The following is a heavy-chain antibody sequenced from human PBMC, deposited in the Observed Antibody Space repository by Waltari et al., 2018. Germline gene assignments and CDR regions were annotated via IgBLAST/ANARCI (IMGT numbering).Heavy chain of an antibody. Sequence: QVQLVQSGAEVKKPGASVKVSCKASGYTFPSYAMHWVRQAPGQRLEWMGWINACNGNTKYSQKFQGRVTITRDTSASTAYMELSSLRSEDTAVYYCAKPGNTYYDIVGALDIWGQGTMVTVSS. V-gene: IGHV1-3*01. CDR3: AKPGNTYYDIVGALDI. D-gene: IGHD3-9*01. CDR2: INACNGNT. CDR1: GYTFPSYA. J-gene: IGHJ3*02.